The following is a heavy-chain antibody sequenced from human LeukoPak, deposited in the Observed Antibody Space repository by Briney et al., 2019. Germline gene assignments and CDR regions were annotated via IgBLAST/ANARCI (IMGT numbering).Heavy chain of an antibody. CDR3: ARGYSSSSYYFNY. Sequence: SETLSLTCTVSGDSINSYYWSWIRQPPGKGLEWIGYIYYSGTTNYNPSLKSRVTISVDTSKNQFSLKLSSVTAADTAVYYCARGYSSSSYYFNYWGQGTLVTVSS. J-gene: IGHJ4*02. D-gene: IGHD6-6*01. CDR1: GDSINSYY. CDR2: IYYSGTT. V-gene: IGHV4-59*01.